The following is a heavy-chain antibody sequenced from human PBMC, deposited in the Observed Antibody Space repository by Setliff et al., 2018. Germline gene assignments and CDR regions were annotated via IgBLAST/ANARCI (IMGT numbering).Heavy chain of an antibody. CDR3: ARVRMVQGYYEFDY. Sequence: SETLSLTCTVSGGSISSSAYYWGWIRQPPGKGLEWIGNIYYSGNTNYNPSLKSRVAMSVDTSKNQFSLKLTSVTAADTAVYYCARVRMVQGYYEFDYWGQGTLVNVSS. J-gene: IGHJ4*02. CDR2: IYYSGNT. CDR1: GGSISSSAYY. V-gene: IGHV4-39*07. D-gene: IGHD3-10*01.